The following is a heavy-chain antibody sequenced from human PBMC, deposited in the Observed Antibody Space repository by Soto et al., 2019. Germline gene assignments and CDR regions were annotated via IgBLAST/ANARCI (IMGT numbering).Heavy chain of an antibody. J-gene: IGHJ6*01. CDR2: INAGNGNT. D-gene: IGHD6-6*01. CDR1: GYTFTSYA. V-gene: IGHV1-3*01. CDR3: ARTESSSFLYGMDV. Sequence: QVQLVQSGAEVKKPGASVKVSCKASGYTFTSYAMHWVRQAPGQRLEWMGWINAGNGNTKYSQKFQGRVTITRDTSASTADMELSSLRSEDTAVYYCARTESSSFLYGMDVWGQGPTVTVSS.